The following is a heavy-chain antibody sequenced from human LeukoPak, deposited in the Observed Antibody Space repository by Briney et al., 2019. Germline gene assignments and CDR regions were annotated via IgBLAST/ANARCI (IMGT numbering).Heavy chain of an antibody. D-gene: IGHD3-3*01. CDR2: IRYDGSNK. CDR1: GFTFSSYG. J-gene: IGHJ4*02. Sequence: PGGSLRLSCAASGFTFSSYGMHWVRQAPGKGLEWVAFIRYDGSNKYYADSVKGRFTISRDNSKNTLYLQMNSLRAEDTAVYYCAKDPVFYDFWSGYFDSWGQGTPVTVSS. CDR3: AKDPVFYDFWSGYFDS. V-gene: IGHV3-30*02.